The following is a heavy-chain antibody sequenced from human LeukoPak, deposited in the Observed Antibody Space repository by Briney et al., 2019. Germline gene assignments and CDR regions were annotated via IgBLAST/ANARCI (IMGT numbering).Heavy chain of an antibody. CDR1: GFTFSSYG. CDR2: IWYDGSNK. CDR3: ARDLRPVVSSISDYYYGMDV. J-gene: IGHJ6*02. V-gene: IGHV3-33*01. D-gene: IGHD4-23*01. Sequence: GGSLRLSCAASGFTFSSYGMHWVRQAPGKGLEWVAVIWYDGSNKYYADSVKGRFTISRDNSKNTLYLQMNSLRAEDTAVYCCARDLRPVVSSISDYYYGMDVWGQGTTVTVSS.